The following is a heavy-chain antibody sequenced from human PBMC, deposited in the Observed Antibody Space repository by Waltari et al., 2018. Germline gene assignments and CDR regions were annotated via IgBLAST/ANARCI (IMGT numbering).Heavy chain of an antibody. CDR2: ISYDGSNK. D-gene: IGHD6-19*01. CDR1: GFTFSSYA. J-gene: IGHJ3*02. CDR3: ARDGRIAVEEAFDI. V-gene: IGHV3-30*07. Sequence: QVQLVESGGGVVQPGRSLRLSCAASGFTFSSYAMHRVRQAPGKGLEWVAVISYDGSNKYYADSVKGRFTISRDNSKNTLYLQMNSLRAEDTAVYYCARDGRIAVEEAFDIWGQGTMVTVSS.